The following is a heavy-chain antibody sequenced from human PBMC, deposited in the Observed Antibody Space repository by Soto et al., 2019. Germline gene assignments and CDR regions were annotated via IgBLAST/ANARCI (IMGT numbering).Heavy chain of an antibody. V-gene: IGHV4-4*02. CDR3: ARGSMVRGQYFDY. Sequence: SETLSLTCAVSGGSISSSDWWSWVRQSPGKGLEWIGKIFHSGNTNYNPSLKSRVTISVDTSKNQFSLKLSSVTAADTAVYYCARGSMVRGQYFDYWGQGTLVTVSS. J-gene: IGHJ4*02. CDR2: IFHSGNT. D-gene: IGHD3-10*01. CDR1: GGSISSSDW.